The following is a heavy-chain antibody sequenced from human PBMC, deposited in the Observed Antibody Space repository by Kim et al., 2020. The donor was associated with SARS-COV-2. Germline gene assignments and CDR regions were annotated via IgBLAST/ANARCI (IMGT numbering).Heavy chain of an antibody. V-gene: IGHV3-30-3*01. CDR1: GFTFSSYA. CDR2: ISYDGSNK. D-gene: IGHD1-26*01. Sequence: GGSLRLSCAASGFTFSSYAMHWVRQAPGKGLEWVAVISYDGSNKYYADSVKGRFTISRDNSKNTLYLQMNSLRAEDTAVYYCARDRGPYSGSYLFVYWGQGTLVTVSS. J-gene: IGHJ4*02. CDR3: ARDRGPYSGSYLFVY.